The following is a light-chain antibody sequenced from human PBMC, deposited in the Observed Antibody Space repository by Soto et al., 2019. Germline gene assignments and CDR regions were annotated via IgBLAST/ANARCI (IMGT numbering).Light chain of an antibody. Sequence: ETVMTQSPGTLSLSPGERATLSCRASQSVSSGYLARYQQKPGQAPRLLIFGASNRATGIPDRFTGSGSGTDFPLTISRLEPEDFAVYYCQQYGISQNTFGQGTKLEIK. CDR3: QQYGISQNT. CDR2: GAS. J-gene: IGKJ2*01. V-gene: IGKV3-20*01. CDR1: QSVSSGY.